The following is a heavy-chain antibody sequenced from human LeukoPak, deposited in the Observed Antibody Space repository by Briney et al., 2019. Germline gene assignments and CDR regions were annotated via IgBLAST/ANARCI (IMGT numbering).Heavy chain of an antibody. D-gene: IGHD3-22*01. CDR3: AKGRYDSSGYYLDF. V-gene: IGHV3-23*01. Sequence: PGGSLRLSCAASKFIFSSYAMSWVRQAPGKGLEWASGISGSGRSTYYADSVKGRFTISRDNSNNTLYLQMNSLRAEDTAVYYCAKGRYDSSGYYLDFWGQGTLVTVSS. CDR2: ISGSGRST. CDR1: KFIFSSYA. J-gene: IGHJ4*02.